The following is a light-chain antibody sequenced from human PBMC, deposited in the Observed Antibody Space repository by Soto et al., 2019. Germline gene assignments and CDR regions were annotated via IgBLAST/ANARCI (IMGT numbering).Light chain of an antibody. CDR3: QQYNNWPLFT. CDR1: QSVSSN. V-gene: IGKV3-15*01. Sequence: EIVMTQSPATLSVSPGERATLSCRASQSVSSNLAWYQQKPGQAPRLLIYGASTRATGIPARFSGSGSGTGFTLTINSLQSEDFAVYYCQQYNNWPLFTFGPGTKVDIK. CDR2: GAS. J-gene: IGKJ3*01.